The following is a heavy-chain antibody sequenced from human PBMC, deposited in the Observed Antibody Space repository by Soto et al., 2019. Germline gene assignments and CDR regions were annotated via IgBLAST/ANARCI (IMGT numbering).Heavy chain of an antibody. Sequence: QVQLVESGGGVVQPGRSLRLSCAASGFTFSSYAMHWVRQAPGKGLEWVAVISYDGSNKYYADSVKGRFTISRDNSKNTRYLQMNSLRTEDTAVYCCARPLWRDDYNWGYFDLWGRGTLVTVSS. CDR3: ARPLWRDDYNWGYFDL. D-gene: IGHD4-4*01. J-gene: IGHJ2*01. CDR2: ISYDGSNK. CDR1: GFTFSSYA. V-gene: IGHV3-30-3*01.